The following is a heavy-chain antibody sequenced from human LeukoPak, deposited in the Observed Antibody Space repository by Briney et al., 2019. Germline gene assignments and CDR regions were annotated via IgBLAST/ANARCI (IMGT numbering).Heavy chain of an antibody. V-gene: IGHV5-51*01. Sequence: GESLKISCKGSGYSFTSYWIGWVRQMPGRGLEWMGIIYPGDSDTRYSPSFQGQVTISADKSISTAYLQWSSLKASDTAMYYCALGYSSSRWGAYYYYYMDVRGKGTTVTVSS. D-gene: IGHD6-13*01. CDR2: IYPGDSDT. CDR1: GYSFTSYW. J-gene: IGHJ6*03. CDR3: ALGYSSSRWGAYYYYYMDV.